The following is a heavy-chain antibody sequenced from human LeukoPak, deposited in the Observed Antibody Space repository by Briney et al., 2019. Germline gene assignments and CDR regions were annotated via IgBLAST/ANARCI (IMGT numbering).Heavy chain of an antibody. CDR2: IYYSGST. D-gene: IGHD4-17*01. Sequence: SETLSLTCTVSGGSISSSSYYWGWIRQPPGKGLEWIGSIYYSGSTYYNPSLKSRVTISVDTSKNQFSLKLSSVTAADTAVYYCARVDYGDYREFDYWGQGTLVTVSS. J-gene: IGHJ4*02. CDR1: GGSISSSSYY. V-gene: IGHV4-39*07. CDR3: ARVDYGDYREFDY.